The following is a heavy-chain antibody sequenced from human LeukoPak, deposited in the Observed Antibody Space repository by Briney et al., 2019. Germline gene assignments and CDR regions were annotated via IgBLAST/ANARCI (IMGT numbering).Heavy chain of an antibody. V-gene: IGHV1-18*01. CDR3: ARGHSPGLLLWFGESSYYFDY. Sequence: SVKVSCKASGYTFTSYGISWVRQAPGQGLEWMGWISAYNGNTNYAQKLQGRVTMTTDTSTSTAYMELRSLRSDDTAVYYCARGHSPGLLLWFGESSYYFDYWGQGTLVTVSS. D-gene: IGHD3-10*01. J-gene: IGHJ4*02. CDR2: ISAYNGNT. CDR1: GYTFTSYG.